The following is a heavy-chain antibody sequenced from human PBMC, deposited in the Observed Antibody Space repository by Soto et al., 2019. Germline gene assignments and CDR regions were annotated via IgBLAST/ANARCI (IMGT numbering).Heavy chain of an antibody. CDR3: ARALLRYFDWSTRYYYYGMDV. CDR1: GFTFISYA. V-gene: IGHV3-30-3*01. D-gene: IGHD3-9*01. J-gene: IGHJ6*02. Sequence: GGSQRLSCAASGFTFISYAMHWVRQAPGKGLEWVAVISYDGSNKYYADSVKGRFTISRDNSKNTLYLQMNSLRAEDTAVYYCARALLRYFDWSTRYYYYGMDVWGQGTTVTVSS. CDR2: ISYDGSNK.